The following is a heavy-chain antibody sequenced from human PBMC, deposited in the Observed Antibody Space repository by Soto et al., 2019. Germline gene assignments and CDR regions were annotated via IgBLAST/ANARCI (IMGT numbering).Heavy chain of an antibody. CDR1: SGSISTSSYY. D-gene: IGHD6-13*01. CDR3: ARLIAAAGGNRAY. Sequence: QLQLQESGPGLVKPSETLSLTCTVSSGSISTSSYYWGWIRQPPGKGLEWIGSIYYSGSTYYNPSLKSRVTISADTSKNQFSLKLSSVTAADTAVYYCARLIAAAGGNRAYWGQGTLVTVSS. V-gene: IGHV4-39*01. CDR2: IYYSGST. J-gene: IGHJ4*02.